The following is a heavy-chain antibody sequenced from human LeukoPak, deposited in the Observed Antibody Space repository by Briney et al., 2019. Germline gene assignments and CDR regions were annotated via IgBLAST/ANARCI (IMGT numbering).Heavy chain of an antibody. CDR1: GDSINRSSKY. CDR3: ATLSGNYVFDY. V-gene: IGHV4-39*02. CDR2: VYYSGST. D-gene: IGHD1-26*01. Sequence: PSETLSLTCSVSGDSINRSSKYWGWIRQSPGKGLEWIGSVYYSGSTDYNSSLKSRVTISVDTSKNHFSLKLSSVTAADTAVYYCATLSGNYVFDYWGQGTRVTVSS. J-gene: IGHJ4*02.